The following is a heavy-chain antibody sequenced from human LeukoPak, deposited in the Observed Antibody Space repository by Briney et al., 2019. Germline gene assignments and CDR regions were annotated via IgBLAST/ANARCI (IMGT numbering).Heavy chain of an antibody. Sequence: GSLRLSCAASGFTFSVYSMNWIRQPPGKGLEWIWEIDHSGSTNYNPSLKSRVTISVDASKNQFSLNLSSVTAADTAVYYCARRPLDSSGYSRGDYWGQGALVTVSS. CDR1: GFTFSVYS. J-gene: IGHJ4*02. CDR3: ARRPLDSSGYSRGDY. CDR2: IDHSGST. V-gene: IGHV4-34*01. D-gene: IGHD3-22*01.